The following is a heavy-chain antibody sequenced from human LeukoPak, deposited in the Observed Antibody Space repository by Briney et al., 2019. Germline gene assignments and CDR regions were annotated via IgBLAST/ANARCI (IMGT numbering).Heavy chain of an antibody. CDR2: ISYDGSSK. CDR3: ARDQGVVVHGRYHYYGMDV. Sequence: GGSLRLSCAASGFTFSSYGIHWVRQAPGKGLEWVAAISYDGSSKYYADSVKGRFTISRDNSKNTLYLQMNSLRAEDTAVYYCARDQGVVVHGRYHYYGMDVWGQGTTVTVSS. CDR1: GFTFSSYG. V-gene: IGHV3-30*03. J-gene: IGHJ6*02. D-gene: IGHD3-22*01.